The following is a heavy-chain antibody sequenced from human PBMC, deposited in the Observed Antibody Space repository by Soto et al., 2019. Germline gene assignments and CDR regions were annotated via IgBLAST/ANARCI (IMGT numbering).Heavy chain of an antibody. CDR3: AKPSKQRPDRYYFDY. CDR2: ISAGGGST. Sequence: PGGSLRLSCAASGFTFTSYAMTWVRQAPGKGLEWVSAISAGGGSTYFADSVKGRFTISRDNSKTTLYLQMNSLRAEDTAVYYCAKPSKQRPDRYYFDYWGQGTLVTVSS. D-gene: IGHD6-25*01. V-gene: IGHV3-23*01. CDR1: GFTFTSYA. J-gene: IGHJ4*02.